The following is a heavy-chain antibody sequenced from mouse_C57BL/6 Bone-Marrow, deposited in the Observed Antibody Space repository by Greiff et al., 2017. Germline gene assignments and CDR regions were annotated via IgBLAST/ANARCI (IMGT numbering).Heavy chain of an antibody. CDR2: INPNNGGT. CDR1: GYNFTDYN. V-gene: IGHV1-22*01. CDR3: ASQDYCSRTWFAY. J-gene: IGHJ3*01. D-gene: IGHD1-1*01. Sequence: VQLQQSGPELVKPGASVKMSCTASGYNFTDYNMHWVKQSHGQSLEWIGYINPNNGGTSYNQKFKGKATLPVNKASSTAYMELRSLTSEDSAVYYCASQDYCSRTWFAYWGQGTLVTVSA.